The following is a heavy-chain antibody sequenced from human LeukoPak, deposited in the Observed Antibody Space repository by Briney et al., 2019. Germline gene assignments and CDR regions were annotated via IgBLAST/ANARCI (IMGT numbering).Heavy chain of an antibody. D-gene: IGHD2-2*01. CDR1: GYTFTGYY. V-gene: IGHV1-2*02. J-gene: IGHJ4*02. CDR2: INPNSGGT. Sequence: ASVKVSCKASGYTFTGYYMHWVRQAPGQGLEWMGWINPNSGGTNYAQKLQGRVTMTRDTSISTAYMELSRLRSDDTAVYYCARPYCSSTSCSDSLPFDYWGQGTLVTVSS. CDR3: ARPYCSSTSCSDSLPFDY.